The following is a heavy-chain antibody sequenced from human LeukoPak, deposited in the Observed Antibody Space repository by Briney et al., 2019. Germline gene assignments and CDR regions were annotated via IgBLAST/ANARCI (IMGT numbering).Heavy chain of an antibody. CDR3: AKGDGEFEY. J-gene: IGHJ4*02. CDR2: IYPGDSDT. Sequence: GESLKISCKGSGYNFTTYWIDWVRQMPGKGLEWMGIIYPGDSDTRYSPSFQGQVTISADKSISTAYLQWSSLRPSDTAVYYCAKGDGEFEYWGQGTLVTVSS. CDR1: GYNFTTYW. V-gene: IGHV5-51*01. D-gene: IGHD3-10*01.